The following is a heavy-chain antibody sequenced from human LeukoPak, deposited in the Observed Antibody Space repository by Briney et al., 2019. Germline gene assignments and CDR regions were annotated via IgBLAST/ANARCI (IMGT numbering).Heavy chain of an antibody. CDR3: AKTPWGGYDSGFDY. CDR1: GFTFSSYA. D-gene: IGHD5-12*01. Sequence: GGSLRLSCAASGFTFSSYAMSWVRQAPGKGLGWVSAISGSGGSTYYADSVKGRFTISRDNSKNTLYLQMNSLRAEDTAVYYCAKTPWGGYDSGFDYWGQGTLVTVSS. CDR2: ISGSGGST. J-gene: IGHJ4*02. V-gene: IGHV3-23*01.